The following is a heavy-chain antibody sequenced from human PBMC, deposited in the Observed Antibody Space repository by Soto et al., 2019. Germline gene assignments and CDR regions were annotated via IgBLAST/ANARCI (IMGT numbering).Heavy chain of an antibody. CDR3: AGTRDYYDSSGYDY. CDR2: INPNSGGT. V-gene: IGHV1-2*02. J-gene: IGHJ4*02. Sequence: ASVKVSCKASGYTFTGYYTHWVRQAPGQGLEWMGWINPNSGGTNYAQKFQGRVTMTRDTSISTAYMELSRLRSDDTAVYYCAGTRDYYDSSGYDYWGQGTLVTVSS. CDR1: GYTFTGYY. D-gene: IGHD3-22*01.